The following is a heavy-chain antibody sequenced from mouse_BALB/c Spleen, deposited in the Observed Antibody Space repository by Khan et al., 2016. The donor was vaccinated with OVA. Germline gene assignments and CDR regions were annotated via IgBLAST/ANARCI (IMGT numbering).Heavy chain of an antibody. J-gene: IGHJ2*01. CDR1: GYTLNTYW. V-gene: IGHV1-9*01. D-gene: IGHD1-1*01. CDR2: ILPESGST. CDR3: VRGFWHNGSSAAHYVDY. Sequence: VQLQQSGAELMKPGASVKISCKASGYTLNTYWMEWIKQRPGHGLEWIGEILPESGSTNYNEKLKGKATLTADKSSKTAYMQISSLTSEDSAVYYCVRGFWHNGSSAAHYVDYWGQGSTLTVTS.